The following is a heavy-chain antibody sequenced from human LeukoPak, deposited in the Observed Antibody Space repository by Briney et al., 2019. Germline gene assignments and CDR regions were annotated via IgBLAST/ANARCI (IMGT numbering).Heavy chain of an antibody. CDR3: AKSEVGVPASFDY. D-gene: IGHD2-2*01. V-gene: IGHV3-11*01. Sequence: GGSLRLSCAASGFTFSDYYMSWIRQAPGKGLEWVSYISSSGSTIYYADSVKGRFTISRDNSKNTLYLQMNSLRAEDTAVYYCAKSEVGVPASFDYWGQGTLVTVSS. CDR2: ISSSGSTI. J-gene: IGHJ4*02. CDR1: GFTFSDYY.